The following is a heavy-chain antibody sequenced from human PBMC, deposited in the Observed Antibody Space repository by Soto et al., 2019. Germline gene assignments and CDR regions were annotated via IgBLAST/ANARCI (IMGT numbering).Heavy chain of an antibody. V-gene: IGHV4-31*03. CDR3: ARRPGSSYGHWFDP. CDR2: IYYSGST. J-gene: IGHJ5*02. D-gene: IGHD6-13*01. CDR1: GGSISSGGYY. Sequence: NLSLTCTVSGGSISSGGYYWSWIRQHPGKGLEWIGYIYYSGSTYYNPSLKSRVTISVDTSKNQFSLKLSSVTAADTAVYYCARRPGSSYGHWFDPCGQGTLVTVSS.